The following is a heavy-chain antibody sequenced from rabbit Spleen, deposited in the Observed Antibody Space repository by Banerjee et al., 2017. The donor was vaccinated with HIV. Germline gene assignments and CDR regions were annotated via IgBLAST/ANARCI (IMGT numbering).Heavy chain of an antibody. CDR2: IDAGSSAFT. J-gene: IGHJ4*01. Sequence: QSLEESGGDLVKPGASLTLTCTASGVSFSISSYMCWVRQAPGKGLEWIACIDAGSSAFTYFATWAKGRFTISKTSSTTVTLQMTRLTAADTATYFCARETSSGWGVVSYYFNLWGQGTLVTVS. D-gene: IGHD4-1*01. CDR1: GVSFSISSY. CDR3: ARETSSGWGVVSYYFNL. V-gene: IGHV1S40*01.